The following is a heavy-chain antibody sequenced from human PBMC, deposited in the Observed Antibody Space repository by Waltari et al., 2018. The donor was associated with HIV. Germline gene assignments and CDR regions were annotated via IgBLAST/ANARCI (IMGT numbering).Heavy chain of an antibody. J-gene: IGHJ4*02. Sequence: VQLVESGGGSIKTGGSLRLSCAGSGFSVRNHWMDWVRQGPGKGLVWVARINSDGSTRNYADAVKGHFVISRDNSRNTVYLQLNSVKVEDTAVYFCARASHYIEFSTFDGDYYFDLWGRGTRVAVSS. CDR1: GFSVRNHW. V-gene: IGHV3-74*01. CDR2: INSDGSTR. CDR3: ARASHYIEFSTFDGDYYFDL. D-gene: IGHD3-9*01.